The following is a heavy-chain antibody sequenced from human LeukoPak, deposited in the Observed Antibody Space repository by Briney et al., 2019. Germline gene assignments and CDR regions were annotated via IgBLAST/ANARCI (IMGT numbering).Heavy chain of an antibody. J-gene: IGHJ5*02. CDR1: GGSISSYY. CDR3: ARGGKYYDILTGYSYSYWFDP. Sequence: PSETLSLTCTVSGGSISSYYWSWIRQPPGKGLEWIGYIYYSGSTNYNPSLKSRVTISVDTSKNQFSLKLSSVTAADTAVYYCARGGKYYDILTGYSYSYWFDPRGQGTLVTVSS. D-gene: IGHD3-9*01. CDR2: IYYSGST. V-gene: IGHV4-59*01.